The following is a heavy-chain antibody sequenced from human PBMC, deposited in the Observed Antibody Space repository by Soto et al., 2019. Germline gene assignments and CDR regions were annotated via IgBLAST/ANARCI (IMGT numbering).Heavy chain of an antibody. J-gene: IGHJ4*02. CDR2: ISYDGSNK. V-gene: IGHV3-30*18. D-gene: IGHD6-19*01. CDR1: GFTFSSYG. Sequence: RLSCAAYGFTFSSYGMHWVRQAPGKGLEWVAVISYDGSNKYYADSVKGRFTISRDNSKNTLYLQMNSLRAEDTAVYYCAKDLRLPEIAVAGEFDYWGQGTLVAVSS. CDR3: AKDLRLPEIAVAGEFDY.